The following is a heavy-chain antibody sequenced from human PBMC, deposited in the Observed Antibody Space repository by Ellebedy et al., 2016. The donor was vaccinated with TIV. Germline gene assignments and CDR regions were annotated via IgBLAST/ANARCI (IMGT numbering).Heavy chain of an antibody. CDR3: AKDRGATERYGMDV. V-gene: IGHV3-9*01. J-gene: IGHJ6*02. CDR2: ISWNSGSI. CDR1: GFTFDDYA. Sequence: GGSLRLSXAASGFTFDDYAMHWVRQAPGKGLEWVSGISWNSGSIGYADSVKGRFTISRDNAKNSLYLQMNSLRAEDTALYYCAKDRGATERYGMDVWGQGTTVTVSS. D-gene: IGHD1-26*01.